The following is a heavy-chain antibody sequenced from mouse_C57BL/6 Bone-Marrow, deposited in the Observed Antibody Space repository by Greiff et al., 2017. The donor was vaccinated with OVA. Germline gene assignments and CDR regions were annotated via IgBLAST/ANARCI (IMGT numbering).Heavy chain of an antibody. V-gene: IGHV7-3*01. J-gene: IGHJ1*03. Sequence: EVKLMESGGGLVQPGGSLSLSCAASGFTFTDYYMSWVRQPPGKALEWLGFIRNKANGYTTEYSASVKGRFTISRDNSQSILYLQMNALRAEDSATYYCARSLNRDVGYFDVWGTGTTVTVSS. CDR2: IRNKANGYTT. CDR3: ARSLNRDVGYFDV. CDR1: GFTFTDYY. D-gene: IGHD4-1*02.